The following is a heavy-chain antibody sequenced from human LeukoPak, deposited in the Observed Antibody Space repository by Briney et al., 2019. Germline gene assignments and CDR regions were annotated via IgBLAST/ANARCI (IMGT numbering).Heavy chain of an antibody. Sequence: GGSLRLSCAASGFTFSSYAMSWVRQTPGKGLEWVSAISGGAGSTYHADSVKGRFTISRDNSENTLYLQMNSLRAEDTAVYYCAKDDDLWFGDQGYYYGMDVWGQETTVTVSS. V-gene: IGHV3-23*01. J-gene: IGHJ6*02. CDR1: GFTFSSYA. CDR2: ISGGAGST. CDR3: AKDDDLWFGDQGYYYGMDV. D-gene: IGHD3-10*01.